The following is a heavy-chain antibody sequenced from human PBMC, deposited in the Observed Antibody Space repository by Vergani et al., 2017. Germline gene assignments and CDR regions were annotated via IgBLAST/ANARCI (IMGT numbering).Heavy chain of an antibody. CDR2: SSGSGSST. J-gene: IGHJ4*02. CDR3: AKDMTTVTTGDHFDY. V-gene: IGHV3-23*01. CDR1: GFTFSSYA. Sequence: EVQLLESGGGLVQPGGSLRLSCAASGFTFSSYAMSWVRQAPGKGLEWVSASSGSGSSTYYADSVKGRFTISRDNSKNTLYLQMNSLRAEDTAVYYCAKDMTTVTTGDHFDYWGQGTLVTVSS. D-gene: IGHD4-17*01.